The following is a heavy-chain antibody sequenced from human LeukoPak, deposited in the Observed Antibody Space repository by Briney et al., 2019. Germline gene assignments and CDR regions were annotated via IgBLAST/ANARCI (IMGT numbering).Heavy chain of an antibody. D-gene: IGHD3-22*01. J-gene: IGHJ4*02. V-gene: IGHV4-61*02. CDR2: IYTSGST. Sequence: SQTLSLTCTVSGCPISSGSYYWSWIRQPAGKGLEWIGRIYTSGSTNYNPSLKSRVTISVDTSKNQFSLKLSSVTAADTAVYYCARVTTGGYYNCWGQGTLVTVSS. CDR1: GCPISSGSYY. CDR3: ARVTTGGYYNC.